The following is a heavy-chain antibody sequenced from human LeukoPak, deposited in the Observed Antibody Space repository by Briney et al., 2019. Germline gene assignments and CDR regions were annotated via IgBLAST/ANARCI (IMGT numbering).Heavy chain of an antibody. D-gene: IGHD2-15*01. Sequence: PGGSLRLSCAASGSTFSNAWMSWVRQAPGKGLEWVGRIKSKTDGGTTDYAAPVKGRFTISRDDSKNTLYLQMNSLKTEDTAVYYCTTEELGYCSGGSCYSLYYYYYYMDVWGKGTTVTVSS. CDR1: GSTFSNAW. CDR3: TTEELGYCSGGSCYSLYYYYYYMDV. J-gene: IGHJ6*03. V-gene: IGHV3-15*01. CDR2: IKSKTDGGTT.